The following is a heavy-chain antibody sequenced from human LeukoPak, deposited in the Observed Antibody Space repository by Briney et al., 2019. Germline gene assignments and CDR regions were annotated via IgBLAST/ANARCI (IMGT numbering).Heavy chain of an antibody. CDR3: ARLHYYGSGSYAFDY. D-gene: IGHD3-10*01. CDR1: GYTFTSYG. Sequence: ASVKVSCKASGYTFTSYGISWVRQAPGQGLEWMGWISAYNGNTNYAQKLQGRVTMTTDTSTSTAYMELRSLRSDDTAVYYCARLHYYGSGSYAFDYWGQGTLVTVSS. V-gene: IGHV1-18*01. J-gene: IGHJ4*02. CDR2: ISAYNGNT.